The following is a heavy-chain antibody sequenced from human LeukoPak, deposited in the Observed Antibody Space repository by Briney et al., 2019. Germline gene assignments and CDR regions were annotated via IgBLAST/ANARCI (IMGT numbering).Heavy chain of an antibody. D-gene: IGHD2-2*02. CDR2: MNPNSGNT. V-gene: IGHV1-8*01. J-gene: IGHJ4*02. CDR1: GYTFTSYD. Sequence: ASVKVSCKASGYTFTSYDINWVRQATGQGLEWMGWMNPNSGNTGYAQKLQGRVTMTRNTSITTAYMELSSLRSEDTAVYYCARWCSSTSCYKNNFDYWGQGTLVTVSS. CDR3: ARWCSSTSCYKNNFDY.